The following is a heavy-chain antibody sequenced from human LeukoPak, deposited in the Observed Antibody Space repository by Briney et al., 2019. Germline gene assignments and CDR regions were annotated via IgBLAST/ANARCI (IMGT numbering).Heavy chain of an antibody. J-gene: IGHJ4*02. CDR3: ARDYDSIAAAGTRAVLGY. CDR1: GYTFTSYG. V-gene: IGHV1-18*01. D-gene: IGHD6-13*01. CDR2: ISAYNGNT. Sequence: ASVKVSSTASGYTFTSYGISWVRHAPGQGLEWMGWISAYNGNTNYAQKLQGRVTMTTDTSTSTAYMELRSLRSDDTAVYYCARDYDSIAAAGTRAVLGYWGQGTLVTVSS.